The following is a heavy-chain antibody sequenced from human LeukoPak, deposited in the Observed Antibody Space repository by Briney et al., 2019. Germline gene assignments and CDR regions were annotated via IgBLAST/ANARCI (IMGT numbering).Heavy chain of an antibody. D-gene: IGHD6-19*01. CDR3: AKVRWDNSGWYYLDN. J-gene: IGHJ4*02. V-gene: IGHV3-66*03. Sequence: PGGSLRLSCTVSGFTVSSNSMSWVRQAPGKGLEWASFIYSDNTHYSDSVKGRFTISRDNSKNTLYLQMNSLRAEDTAAYYCAKVRWDNSGWYYLDNWGQGTLVTVSS. CDR2: IYSDNT. CDR1: GFTVSSNS.